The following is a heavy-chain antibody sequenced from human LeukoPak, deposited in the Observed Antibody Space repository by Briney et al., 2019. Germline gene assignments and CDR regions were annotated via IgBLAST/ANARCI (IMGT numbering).Heavy chain of an antibody. CDR1: GFTFSNYW. D-gene: IGHD6-13*01. CDR2: IKEDGSEK. CDR3: VSGRQLGY. Sequence: GGSLRLSCAASGFTFSNYWMSWVRQAPGKGLEWVANIKEDGSEKYYVDSVKGRFPISRDNARNSLYLQMNSLRAEDTAVYYCVSGRQLGYWGQGTLVTVSS. V-gene: IGHV3-7*01. J-gene: IGHJ4*02.